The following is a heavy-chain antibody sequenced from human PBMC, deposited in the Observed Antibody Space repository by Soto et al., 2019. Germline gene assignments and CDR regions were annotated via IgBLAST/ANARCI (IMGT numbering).Heavy chain of an antibody. CDR1: GDSVSSNSAA. D-gene: IGHD3-3*01. J-gene: IGHJ5*02. V-gene: IGHV6-1*01. CDR2: TYYRSKWYN. CDR3: ARGRRDTIFGVVYNWFDP. Sequence: SQTLSLTCAISGDSVSSNSAAWNWIRQSPSRGLEWLGRTYYRSKWYNDYAVSVKSRITINPDTSKNQFSLQLNSVTPEDTAVYYCARGRRDTIFGVVYNWFDPWGQGTLVTVSS.